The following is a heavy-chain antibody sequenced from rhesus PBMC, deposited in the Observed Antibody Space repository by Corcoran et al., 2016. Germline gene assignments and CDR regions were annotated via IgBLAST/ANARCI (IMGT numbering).Heavy chain of an antibody. CDR1: GGSISSGYYS. CDR3: ARYSPGDY. V-gene: IGHV4-122*02. Sequence: QVQLQESGPGLVKPSETLSLTCAVSGGSISSGYYSWSWIRQPPGKGLEWIGYITDSGSTSYNTSLKSRVTISRDTSKNQFSLKLSSVTAADTAVYYWARYSPGDYWGQGVLVTVSS. CDR2: ITDSGST. J-gene: IGHJ4*01.